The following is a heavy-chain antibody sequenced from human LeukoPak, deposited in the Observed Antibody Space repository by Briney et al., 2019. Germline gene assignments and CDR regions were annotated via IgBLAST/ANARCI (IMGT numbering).Heavy chain of an antibody. D-gene: IGHD6-13*01. V-gene: IGHV4-59*08. J-gene: IGHJ3*02. Sequence: SETLSLTCTVSGGSISSYYWSWIRQPPGKGLEWIGYIYYSGSTNYNPSLKSRATISVDTSKNQFSLKLSSVTAADTAVYYCARPGVAAADYAFDIWGQGTMVTVSS. CDR3: ARPGVAAADYAFDI. CDR1: GGSISSYY. CDR2: IYYSGST.